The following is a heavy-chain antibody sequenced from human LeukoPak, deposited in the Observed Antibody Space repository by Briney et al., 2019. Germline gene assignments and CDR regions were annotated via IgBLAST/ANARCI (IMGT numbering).Heavy chain of an antibody. CDR3: AGAPAVAGTRVWFDP. CDR2: IYHSGST. D-gene: IGHD6-19*01. J-gene: IGHJ5*02. Sequence: SETLSLTCAVSGGSISSSNWWSWVRQPPGKGLEWIGEIYHSGSTNYNPSLKSRVTISVDKSKNQFSLKLSSVTAADTAVYYCAGAPAVAGTRVWFDPWGQGTLVTVSS. CDR1: GGSISSSNW. V-gene: IGHV4-4*02.